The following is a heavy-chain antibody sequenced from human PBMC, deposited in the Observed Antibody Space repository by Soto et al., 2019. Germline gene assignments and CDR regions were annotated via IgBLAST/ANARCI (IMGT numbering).Heavy chain of an antibody. CDR1: GFTFSSYG. V-gene: IGHV3-30*03. Sequence: PGGSLRLSCAASGFTFSSYGMHWVRQAPGKGLEWVAVISYDGSNKYYADSVKGRFTISRDNSKNTLYLQMNSLRAEDTAVYYCAMPWASSGYYLEDGFDYWGQGTLVTVSS. J-gene: IGHJ4*02. D-gene: IGHD3-22*01. CDR3: AMPWASSGYYLEDGFDY. CDR2: ISYDGSNK.